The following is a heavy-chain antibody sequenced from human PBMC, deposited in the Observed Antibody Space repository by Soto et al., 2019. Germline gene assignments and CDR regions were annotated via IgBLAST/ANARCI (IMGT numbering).Heavy chain of an antibody. CDR3: ATGFLGLCTGGNCPLDY. J-gene: IGHJ4*02. D-gene: IGHD2-15*01. Sequence: GGSLRLSCAAPGLTFSRQAMHWVRQAPGRGLEWVAVIWYHGIDKYYADSVKGRFTISRDNSKNTVYLQMNSLRGEDTAVYYCATGFLGLCTGGNCPLDYWGQGTLVTVSS. CDR1: GLTFSRQA. V-gene: IGHV3-33*01. CDR2: IWYHGIDK.